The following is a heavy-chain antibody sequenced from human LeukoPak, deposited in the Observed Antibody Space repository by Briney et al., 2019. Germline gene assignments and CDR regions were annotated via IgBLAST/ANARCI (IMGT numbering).Heavy chain of an antibody. J-gene: IGHJ4*02. CDR2: ISYDGSNK. CDR1: GFTFSSYG. CDR3: AKSNVRGTWTTPFDY. Sequence: PGRSLRLSCAASGFTFSSYGMHWVRQAPGKGLEWVAVISYDGSNKYYADSVKGRFTISRDNSKNTLYPQMNSLRAEDTAVYYCAKSNVRGTWTTPFDYWGQGTLVTVSS. V-gene: IGHV3-30*18. D-gene: IGHD3-10*02.